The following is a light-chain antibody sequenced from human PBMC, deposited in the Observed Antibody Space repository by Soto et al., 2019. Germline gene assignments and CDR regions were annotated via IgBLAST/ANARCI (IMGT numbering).Light chain of an antibody. CDR3: QQSYSNPRT. Sequence: DIQMTQSPSSLSASVGDRVTITCRASQSISSYLNWYQHKPGKAPNLLIYAATTLQSGVPSRFSGSGSGTDFTLTNSSLHPEDFATYYCQQSYSNPRTFGQGTKVDIK. CDR1: QSISSY. V-gene: IGKV1-39*01. J-gene: IGKJ1*01. CDR2: AAT.